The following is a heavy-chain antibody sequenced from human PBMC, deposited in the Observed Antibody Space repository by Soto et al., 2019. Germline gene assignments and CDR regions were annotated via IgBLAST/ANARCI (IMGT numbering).Heavy chain of an antibody. CDR1: GYSFSNYW. D-gene: IGHD6-19*01. Sequence: GESLKISCKGAGYSFSNYWIGWVRQMPGKGLEWMGIIYPDDSDTRYRPSFQGQVTISADKSISTAYLQWSSLTASDTAIYYGARHGLAVAMYYGMDVWGQGTTVTVSS. CDR2: IYPDDSDT. V-gene: IGHV5-51*01. J-gene: IGHJ6*02. CDR3: ARHGLAVAMYYGMDV.